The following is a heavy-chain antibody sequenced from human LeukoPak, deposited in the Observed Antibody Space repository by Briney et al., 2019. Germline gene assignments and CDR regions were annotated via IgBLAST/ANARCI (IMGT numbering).Heavy chain of an antibody. Sequence: NPSETLSLTCTVSGSSINDSYWSWVRQPPGRGLGWIGNIYYTGDTNYHPSLKSRVTISVDTSKNQFSLKLSSVTAADTAVYYCARANYYDSPYAFDIWGQGTMVTVSS. CDR1: GSSINDSY. CDR2: IYYTGDT. CDR3: ARANYYDSPYAFDI. J-gene: IGHJ3*02. D-gene: IGHD3-22*01. V-gene: IGHV4-59*01.